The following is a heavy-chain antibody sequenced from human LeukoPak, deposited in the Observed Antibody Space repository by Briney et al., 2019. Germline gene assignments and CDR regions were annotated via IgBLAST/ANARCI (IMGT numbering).Heavy chain of an antibody. V-gene: IGHV4-59*01. D-gene: IGHD3-22*01. CDR3: ARAGGYYDPFDY. Sequence: SETLSLTCTVSGGSISSYYWNWIRQPSGRGLEWIGYIYYSGSTNYNPSLKSRVTISVDTSKNQFSLKLSSVTAADTAVYYCARAGGYYDPFDYWGQGTLVTVSS. J-gene: IGHJ4*02. CDR2: IYYSGST. CDR1: GGSISSYY.